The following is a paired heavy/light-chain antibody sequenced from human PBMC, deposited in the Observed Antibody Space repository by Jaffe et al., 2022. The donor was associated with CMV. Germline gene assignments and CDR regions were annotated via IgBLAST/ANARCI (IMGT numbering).Light chain of an antibody. V-gene: IGKV2-24*01. CDR3: TQATQFPRGIT. CDR1: QSLVHSDGNTY. J-gene: IGKJ3*01. Sequence: DIVMTQTPLSSPVTLGQPASISCRSSQSLVHSDGNTYLSWLQQRPGQPPRLLIYKISNRFSGVPDRFSGSGAGTDFTLKISRVEAEDVGVYYCTQATQFPRGITFGPGTKVDIK. CDR2: KIS.
Heavy chain of an antibody. J-gene: IGHJ6*02. CDR2: IIPIFGTA. CDR1: GGTFSSYA. Sequence: QVQLVQSGAEVKKPGSSVKVSCKASGGTFSSYAISWVRQAPGQGLEWMGGIIPIFGTANYAQKFQGRVTITADESTSTAYMELSSLRSEDTAVYYCATPDTGWLLTYYYYYGMDVWGQGTTVTVSS. V-gene: IGHV1-69*01. D-gene: IGHD3-22*01. CDR3: ATPDTGWLLTYYYYYGMDV.